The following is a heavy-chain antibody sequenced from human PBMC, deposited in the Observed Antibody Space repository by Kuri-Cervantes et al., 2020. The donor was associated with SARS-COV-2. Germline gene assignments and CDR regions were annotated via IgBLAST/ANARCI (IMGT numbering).Heavy chain of an antibody. V-gene: IGHV4-34*01. Sequence: SETLSLTCAVFSGSFSNHYCSWVRQPPGKGLEWIGDVNLSGGTNYNPSLKSRVTISVDTSKNQFSLKRRSVTAADTGRYYCARGLIAVIPSPILGLGPHYFSYNMDVWGPGTTVTVSS. J-gene: IGHJ6*02. CDR3: ARGLIAVIPSPILGLGPHYFSYNMDV. CDR2: VNLSGGT. CDR1: SGSFSNHY. D-gene: IGHD2-2*01.